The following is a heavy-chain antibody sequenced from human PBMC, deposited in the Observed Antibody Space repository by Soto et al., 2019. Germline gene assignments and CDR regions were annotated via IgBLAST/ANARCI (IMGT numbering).Heavy chain of an antibody. Sequence: EVQLLESGGGLVQPGESLKLACAASGFPFRNYAMSWVRQAPGKGLEWVSTTGGGIGPYYADSVKGRFTISRDNSKNTLYLQMNSLRAEDTAIYYCAKMPDGVNSNSPYCWGPGTLVIVSS. CDR2: TGGGIGP. V-gene: IGHV3-23*01. CDR1: GFPFRNYA. J-gene: IGHJ4*02. D-gene: IGHD4-4*01. CDR3: AKMPDGVNSNSPYC.